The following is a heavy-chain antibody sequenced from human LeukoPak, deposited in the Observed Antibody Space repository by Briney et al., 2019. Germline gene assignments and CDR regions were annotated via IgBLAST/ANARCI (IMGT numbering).Heavy chain of an antibody. D-gene: IGHD3-10*01. V-gene: IGHV3-23*01. CDR1: GFTFSSYA. CDR3: AKEGDYYGSGSYRDGFDI. CDR2: ISGSGGST. J-gene: IGHJ3*02. Sequence: GGSLRLSCAASGFTFSSYAMSWVRQAPGKGLEWVSAISGSGGSTYYADSVKGRFTISRDSFKNTLYLQMNSLRPEDTAVYYCAKEGDYYGSGSYRDGFDIWGQGTRATVSS.